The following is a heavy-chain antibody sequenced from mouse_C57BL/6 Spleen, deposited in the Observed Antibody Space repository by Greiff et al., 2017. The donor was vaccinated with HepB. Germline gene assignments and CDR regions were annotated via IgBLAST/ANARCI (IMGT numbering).Heavy chain of an antibody. J-gene: IGHJ4*01. CDR1: GYTFTSYG. V-gene: IGHV1-81*01. CDR2: IYPRSGNT. CDR3: ARSSNLFFYAMDY. Sequence: VQLQESGAELARPGASVKLSCKASGYTFTSYGISWVKQRTGQGLEWIGEIYPRSGNTYYNEKFKGKATLTADKSSSTAYMELRSLTSEDSAVYFCARSSNLFFYAMDYWGQGTSVTVSS. D-gene: IGHD2-5*01.